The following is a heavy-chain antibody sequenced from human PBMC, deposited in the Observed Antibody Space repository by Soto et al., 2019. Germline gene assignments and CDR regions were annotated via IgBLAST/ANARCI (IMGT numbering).Heavy chain of an antibody. D-gene: IGHD3-9*01. V-gene: IGHV1-69*01. CDR3: ARGRRIYDILTGYIY. CDR1: GGTFSSYA. Sequence: QVQLVQSGAEVNKPGSSVKVSCKASGGTFSSYAISWVRQAPVQGLEWMGGIIPIFGTANYAQKFQGRVTITADESTSTAYMELSSLRSEDTAVYYCARGRRIYDILTGYIYWGQGTLVTVSS. CDR2: IIPIFGTA. J-gene: IGHJ4*02.